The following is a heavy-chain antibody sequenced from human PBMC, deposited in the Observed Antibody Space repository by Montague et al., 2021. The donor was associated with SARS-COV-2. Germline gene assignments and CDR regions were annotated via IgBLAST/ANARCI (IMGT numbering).Heavy chain of an antibody. CDR2: IYDSGST. V-gene: IGHV4-59*01. D-gene: IGHD4-17*01. Sequence: SETRSLTCAVYGGSFGDDHWSWIRQPPGKGLEWIGYIYDSGSTNYNPSXXSRVTISVDTSKNQFSLKLSSVTAADTAVYYCARENTVTTFGGPYYIDSWGQGTLVTVSA. CDR1: GGSFGDDH. J-gene: IGHJ4*02. CDR3: ARENTVTTFGGPYYIDS.